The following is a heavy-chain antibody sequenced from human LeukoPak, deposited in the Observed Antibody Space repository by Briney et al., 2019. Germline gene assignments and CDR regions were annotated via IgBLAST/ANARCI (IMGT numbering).Heavy chain of an antibody. CDR3: ARGEGSSGYSGYDLWYNWFDP. CDR1: GYTFTNYG. Sequence: ASVKVSCKASGYTFTNYGISWVRQATGQGLEWMGWMNPNSGNTGYAQKFQGRVTMTRNTSISTAYMELSSLRSEDTAVYYCARGEGSSGYSGYDLWYNWFDPWGQGTLVTVSS. D-gene: IGHD5-12*01. J-gene: IGHJ5*02. CDR2: MNPNSGNT. V-gene: IGHV1-8*02.